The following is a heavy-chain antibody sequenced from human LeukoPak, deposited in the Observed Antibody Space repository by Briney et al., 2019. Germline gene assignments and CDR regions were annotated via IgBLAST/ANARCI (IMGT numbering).Heavy chain of an antibody. Sequence: GGSLRLSCAASGFAFNYYAMSWVRQAPGKGLEWVSYISSSGSTIYYADSVKGRFTISRDNAKNSLFLQMNSLRAEDTAVYYCARDEIAPAADAFDIWGQGTMVTVSS. V-gene: IGHV3-48*03. J-gene: IGHJ3*02. D-gene: IGHD2-2*01. CDR2: ISSSGSTI. CDR1: GFAFNYYA. CDR3: ARDEIAPAADAFDI.